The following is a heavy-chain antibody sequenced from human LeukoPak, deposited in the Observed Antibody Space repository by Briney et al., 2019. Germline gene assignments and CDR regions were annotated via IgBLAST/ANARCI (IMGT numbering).Heavy chain of an antibody. CDR1: GYTFTSYY. CDR3: ARDPVDTAMIYYYYGMDV. V-gene: IGHV1-46*01. CDR2: INPSGGST. J-gene: IGHJ6*02. Sequence: GASVKVSCKASGYTFTSYYMHWVRQAPGQGLEWMGMINPSGGSTNYAQKFQGRVTMTRDTSTGTVYMELSSLRSEDTAVYYCARDPVDTAMIYYYYGMDVWGQGTTVTVSS. D-gene: IGHD5-18*01.